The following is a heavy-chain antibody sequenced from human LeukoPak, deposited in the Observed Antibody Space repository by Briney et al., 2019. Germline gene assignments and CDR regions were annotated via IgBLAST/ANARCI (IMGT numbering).Heavy chain of an antibody. Sequence: PSETLSLTCAVSGGSISSGGYSWSWIRQPPGKGLEWIGYIYHSGSTYYNPSLKSRVTISVDRSKNQFSLKLSSVTAADTAVYYCARAPNYYDSSGYYYSGYFDYWGQGTLVTVSS. J-gene: IGHJ4*02. D-gene: IGHD3-22*01. CDR3: ARAPNYYDSSGYYYSGYFDY. CDR2: IYHSGST. V-gene: IGHV4-30-2*01. CDR1: GGSISSGGYS.